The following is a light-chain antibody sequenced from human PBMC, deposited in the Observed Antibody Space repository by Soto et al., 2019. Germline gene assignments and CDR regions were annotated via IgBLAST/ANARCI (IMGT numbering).Light chain of an antibody. CDR2: AAS. V-gene: IGKV1-39*01. J-gene: IGKJ1*01. CDR3: QQSYTLWT. CDR1: QSLGSY. Sequence: DIQMTQSPSSLSASVGDRVTITCRASQSLGSYLNWYQQKPGKAPKVLIYAASSLQSGVPSRFSGSGSGTDFTLTISRLHPEDFATYFGQQSYTLWTCGQGTKVEIK.